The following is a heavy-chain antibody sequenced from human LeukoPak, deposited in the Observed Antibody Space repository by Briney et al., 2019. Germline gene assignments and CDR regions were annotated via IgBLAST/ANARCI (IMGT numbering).Heavy chain of an antibody. V-gene: IGHV3-23*01. Sequence: GGSLRLSCAAPGLPFSSYAMSWGRQAPGKGVGGGSAISGSGGSTYYADSVKGRFTISRDNSKNTLYLQMNSLRAEDTAVYYCAKDARFQGESMDVWGQGTTVTVSS. CDR1: GLPFSSYA. CDR2: ISGSGGST. CDR3: AKDARFQGESMDV. D-gene: IGHD3-10*01. J-gene: IGHJ6*02.